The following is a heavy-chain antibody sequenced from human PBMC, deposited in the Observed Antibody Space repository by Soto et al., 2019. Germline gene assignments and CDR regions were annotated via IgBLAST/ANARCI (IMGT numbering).Heavy chain of an antibody. J-gene: IGHJ6*03. CDR1: GFTFSSYW. CDR3: ARDGSSSGWPYYYYYYMDF. D-gene: IGHD6-19*01. Sequence: EVQLVESGGGLVQPGGSLRLSCAASGFTFSSYWMHWVRQAPGKGLVWVSRINSDGSSTSYEDSVKGRFTISRDNAKNTLYLQMDSLRAEDTAVYYCARDGSSSGWPYYYYYYMDFWGKGTTVTVSS. V-gene: IGHV3-74*01. CDR2: INSDGSST.